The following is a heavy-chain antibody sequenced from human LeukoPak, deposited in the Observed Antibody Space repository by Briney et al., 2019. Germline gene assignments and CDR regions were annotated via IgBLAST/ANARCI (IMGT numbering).Heavy chain of an antibody. CDR2: IRYDGSNK. Sequence: GGSLRLSCAASGFTFSSYGMHWVRQAPGKGLEWVAFIRYDGSNKYYADSVKGRFTISRDNSKNTLYLQMNSLRAEDTAVYYCAKGDIVATGGLFDYWGQGTLVTVSS. CDR3: AKGDIVATGGLFDY. J-gene: IGHJ4*02. CDR1: GFTFSSYG. D-gene: IGHD5-12*01. V-gene: IGHV3-30*02.